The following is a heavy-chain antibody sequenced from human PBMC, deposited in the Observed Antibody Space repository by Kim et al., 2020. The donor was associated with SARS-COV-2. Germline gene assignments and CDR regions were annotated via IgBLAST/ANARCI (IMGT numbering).Heavy chain of an antibody. J-gene: IGHJ4*02. CDR2: STNI. Sequence: STNIYYTDTVKGRFTISKDHAKNSLCLQMNSLRDEDTAVYYWASGWFGEYWGQGTLVTVSS. V-gene: IGHV3-48*02. D-gene: IGHD3-10*01. CDR3: ASGWFGEY.